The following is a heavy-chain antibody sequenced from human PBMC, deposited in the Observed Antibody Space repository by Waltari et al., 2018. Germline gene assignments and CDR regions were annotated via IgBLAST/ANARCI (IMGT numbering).Heavy chain of an antibody. V-gene: IGHV4-4*02. Sequence: QVQLQESGPGLVKPSGTLSLTCAVSVGSISSSNWWSWVRQPPGKGLEWMGEIYQSGSTNYNPTHNSRVTISVDKAKNQCSLKLRSVTAADTAVYYCARDKVWCGGSPHGMDVWGQGTTVTVSS. CDR2: IYQSGST. D-gene: IGHD3-10*01. CDR3: ARDKVWCGGSPHGMDV. J-gene: IGHJ6*02. CDR1: VGSISSSNW.